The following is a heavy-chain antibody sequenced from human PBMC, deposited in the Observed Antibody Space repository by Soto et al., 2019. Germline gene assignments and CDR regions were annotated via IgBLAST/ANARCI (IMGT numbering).Heavy chain of an antibody. CDR2: IIPIFGTA. CDR3: ARDQGITSAGTANWFDP. Sequence: SVKVSCKASGGTFSSYGISWVRQAPGQGLEWLGGIIPIFGTANYAQRFQVRVTITADESTSTAYMELSSLRSEDTAVYYCARDQGITSAGTANWFDPWGQGTLVTVSS. CDR1: GGTFSSYG. D-gene: IGHD6-13*01. V-gene: IGHV1-69*13. J-gene: IGHJ5*02.